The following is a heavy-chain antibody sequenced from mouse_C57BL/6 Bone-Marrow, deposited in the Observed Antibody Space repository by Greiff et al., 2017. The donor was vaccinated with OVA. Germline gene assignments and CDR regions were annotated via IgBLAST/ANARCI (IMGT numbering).Heavy chain of an antibody. CDR2: INPSNGGT. CDR3: ARRGYSNYEAWFAY. CDR1: GYTFTSYW. V-gene: IGHV1-53*01. D-gene: IGHD2-5*01. Sequence: QVHVKQSGTELVKPGASVKLSCKASGYTFTSYWMHWVKQRPGQGLEWIGNINPSNGGTNYNEKFKSKATLTVDKSSSTAYMQLSSLTSEDSAVYYCARRGYSNYEAWFAYWGQGTLVTVSA. J-gene: IGHJ3*01.